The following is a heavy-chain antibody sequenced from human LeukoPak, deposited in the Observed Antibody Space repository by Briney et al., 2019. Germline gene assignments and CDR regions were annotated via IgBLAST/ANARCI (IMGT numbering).Heavy chain of an antibody. V-gene: IGHV4-59*11. D-gene: IGHD4-11*01. CDR3: AREFYVRTTKSWFDP. J-gene: IGHJ5*02. Sequence: PSETLSLTCTVSGGSISSHYWSWIRQPQGKGLEWIGYIYYSGSTYYNPSLKSRVTISVDTSKNQFSLKLSSVTAADTAVYYCAREFYVRTTKSWFDPWGQGTLVTVSS. CDR1: GGSISSHY. CDR2: IYYSGST.